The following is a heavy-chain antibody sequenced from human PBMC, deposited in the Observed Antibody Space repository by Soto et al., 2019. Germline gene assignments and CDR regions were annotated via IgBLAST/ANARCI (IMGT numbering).Heavy chain of an antibody. V-gene: IGHV2-5*02. J-gene: IGHJ5*02. Sequence: QITLKESGPTLVKPTQTLTLTCTFSGFSLSTIGVGVGWIRQPPGKALEWLALIYWDDDKRYSPSVKSRLTITKDTSKNQVVLTMTNMDPVDTGTYYCAHCNYYDSSGYYLNWFDPWGQGTLVTV. CDR2: IYWDDDK. CDR3: AHCNYYDSSGYYLNWFDP. D-gene: IGHD3-22*01. CDR1: GFSLSTIGVG.